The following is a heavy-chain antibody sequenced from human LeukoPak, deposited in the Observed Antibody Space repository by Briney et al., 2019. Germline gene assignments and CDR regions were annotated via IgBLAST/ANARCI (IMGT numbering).Heavy chain of an antibody. J-gene: IGHJ4*02. Sequence: PSETLSLTCAVSGDSISSENFSWSWIRQPPGKGLEWIGYIYHTGSTNYNPSLKSRVTISLDRSKNQFSLKLTSVTAADTAVYFCARGSNYVNYFDYRGQGTLVIVSS. CDR3: ARGSNYVNYFDY. D-gene: IGHD4-11*01. CDR1: GDSISSENFS. V-gene: IGHV4-30-2*01. CDR2: IYHTGST.